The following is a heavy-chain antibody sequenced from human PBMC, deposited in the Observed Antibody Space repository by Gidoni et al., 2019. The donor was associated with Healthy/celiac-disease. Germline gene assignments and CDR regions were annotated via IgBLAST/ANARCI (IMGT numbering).Heavy chain of an antibody. D-gene: IGHD3-22*01. Sequence: QVQLVQSGAEVKKPGASVKVSCKASGYTFTSYGISWVRQAPGQGLEWMGWISAYNGNTNYAQKLQGRVTMTTDTSTSTAYMELRSLRSDDTAVYYCAREISQIDSSGYQDWYFDLWGRGTLVTVSS. V-gene: IGHV1-18*01. J-gene: IGHJ2*01. CDR1: GYTFTSYG. CDR3: AREISQIDSSGYQDWYFDL. CDR2: ISAYNGNT.